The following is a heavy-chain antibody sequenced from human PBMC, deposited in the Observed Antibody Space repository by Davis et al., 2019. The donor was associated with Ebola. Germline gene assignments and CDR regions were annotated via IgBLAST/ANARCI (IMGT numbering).Heavy chain of an antibody. CDR3: ARDRGYSSPLRY. V-gene: IGHV3-33*01. CDR1: GFTFSSYG. Sequence: PGGSLRLSCAASGFTFSSYGMHWVRQAPGKGLEWVAVIWYDGSNKYYADSVKGRFTISRDNSKNTLYLQMNSLRAEDTAVYYCARDRGYSSPLRYWGQGTLVTVSS. J-gene: IGHJ4*02. CDR2: IWYDGSNK. D-gene: IGHD6-13*01.